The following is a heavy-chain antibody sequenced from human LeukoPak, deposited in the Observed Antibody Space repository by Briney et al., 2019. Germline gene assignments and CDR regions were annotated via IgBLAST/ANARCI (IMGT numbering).Heavy chain of an antibody. CDR3: AKDIGYSGYDPYFDY. CDR2: ISWNSGSI. CDR1: GFTFDDYA. V-gene: IGHV3-9*01. D-gene: IGHD5-12*01. J-gene: IGHJ4*02. Sequence: GRSLRLSCAASGFTFDDYAMHWVRQAPGKGLEWVSGISWNSGSISYADSVKGRFTISRDNAKNSLYLQMNSLRAEDTALYYCAKDIGYSGYDPYFDYWGQGTLVTVSS.